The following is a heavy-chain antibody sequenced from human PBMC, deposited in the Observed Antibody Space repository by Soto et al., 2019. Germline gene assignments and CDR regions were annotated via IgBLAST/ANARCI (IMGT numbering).Heavy chain of an antibody. CDR3: ARGRGYSGYGPLDY. Sequence: SETLSLTCTVSGGSISSYYWSWIRQPPGKGLEWIGYIYYSGSTNYNPSLKSRVTISVDTSKNQFSLKLRSVTAADTAVYYCARGRGYSGYGPLDYWGQGTLVTVSS. V-gene: IGHV4-59*01. CDR2: IYYSGST. D-gene: IGHD5-12*01. CDR1: GGSISSYY. J-gene: IGHJ4*02.